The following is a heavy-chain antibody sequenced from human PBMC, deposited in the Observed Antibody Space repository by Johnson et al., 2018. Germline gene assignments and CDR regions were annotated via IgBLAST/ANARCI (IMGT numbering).Heavy chain of an antibody. CDR1: GFTFSTYG. CDR2: IWYDGSNK. V-gene: IGHV3-33*06. CDR3: AKEEIVVVPAAPDYYYYMDV. Sequence: QVQLVESGGGVVQPGRSXRLSCAASGFTFSTYGMHWVRQAPGKGLEWVAVIWYDGSNKYYEDSVKGRFTISRDNSKNTLYLQINSLSAEDTAVYYCAKEEIVVVPAAPDYYYYMDVWGKGTTVTVSS. D-gene: IGHD2-2*01. J-gene: IGHJ6*03.